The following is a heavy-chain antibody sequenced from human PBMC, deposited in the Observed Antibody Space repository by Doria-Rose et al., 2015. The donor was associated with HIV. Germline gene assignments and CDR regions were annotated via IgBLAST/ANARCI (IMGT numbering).Heavy chain of an antibody. CDR1: GVSLSSPGMG. D-gene: IGHD6-13*01. CDR2: IFSDDER. Sequence: SGPVLVKPTETLTLTCTVSGVSLSSPGMGVSWIRQPPGKALGWLANIFSDDERSYKSSLKSRLTISRGPSKSQVVLTMTDMDPVDTATYYCARIKSSRWYHKYYFDFWGQGTLVIVSA. J-gene: IGHJ4*02. CDR3: ARIKSSRWYHKYYFDF. V-gene: IGHV2-26*01.